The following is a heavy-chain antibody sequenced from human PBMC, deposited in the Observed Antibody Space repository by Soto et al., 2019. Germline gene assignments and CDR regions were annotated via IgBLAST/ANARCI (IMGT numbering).Heavy chain of an antibody. Sequence: SETLSLTCAVYGVSFSGYYWSWIRQPPGKGLEWIGEINHSGGTNYNPSLKSRVTISVDTSKNQFSLKLSSVTAADTAVYYCASAYIWGRYRIGRAFDIWGQGTMVTVSS. V-gene: IGHV4-34*01. CDR1: GVSFSGYY. CDR2: INHSGGT. CDR3: ASAYIWGRYRIGRAFDI. D-gene: IGHD3-16*02. J-gene: IGHJ3*02.